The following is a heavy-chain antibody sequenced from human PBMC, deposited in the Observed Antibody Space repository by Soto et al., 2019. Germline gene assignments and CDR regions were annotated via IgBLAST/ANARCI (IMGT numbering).Heavy chain of an antibody. Sequence: SLVKVSCKTSGESISGDVGGWGRKAPGQGFEWMGGIIPIFGTANYAQKFQGRVTITADESTSTAYLQWSSLKASDTAFYYCAGDLDYGGNSEASDVRGQGTMVTVSS. CDR2: IIPIFGTA. CDR3: AGDLDYGGNSEASDV. CDR1: GESISGDV. D-gene: IGHD4-17*01. J-gene: IGHJ3*01. V-gene: IGHV1-69*01.